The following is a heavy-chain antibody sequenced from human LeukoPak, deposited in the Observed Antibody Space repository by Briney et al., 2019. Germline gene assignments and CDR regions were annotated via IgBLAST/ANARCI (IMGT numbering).Heavy chain of an antibody. CDR1: GFTFDDYA. Sequence: GGSLRLSCAASGFTFDDYAMHWVRQAPGKGLEWVSATSWNSGSIGYADSVKGRFTISRDNAKNSLYLQMNSLRAEDTALYYCAKGPACYDSSCDSDFFDYWGQGTLVTVSS. V-gene: IGHV3-9*01. CDR2: TSWNSGSI. CDR3: AKGPACYDSSCDSDFFDY. D-gene: IGHD3-22*01. J-gene: IGHJ4*02.